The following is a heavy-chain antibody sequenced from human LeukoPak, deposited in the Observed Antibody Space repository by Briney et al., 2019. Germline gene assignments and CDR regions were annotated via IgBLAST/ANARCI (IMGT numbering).Heavy chain of an antibody. V-gene: IGHV4-30-4*01. Sequence: SETLSLTCTVSGGSISSGDYYWSWIRQPPGKGLEWIGYIYYSGSTYYNPSLKSRVTISVDTSKNQFSLKLSSVTAADTAVYYCARGSWHGSGSYYSLFGSWGQGTLVTASS. D-gene: IGHD3-10*01. J-gene: IGHJ5*02. CDR2: IYYSGST. CDR1: GGSISSGDYY. CDR3: ARGSWHGSGSYYSLFGS.